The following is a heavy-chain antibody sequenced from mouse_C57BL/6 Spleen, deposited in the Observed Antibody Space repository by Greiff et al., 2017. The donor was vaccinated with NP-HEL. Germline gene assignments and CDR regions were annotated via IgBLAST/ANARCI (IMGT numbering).Heavy chain of an antibody. CDR1: GFTFSSYA. Sequence: EVKLVESGGGLVKPGGSLKLSCAASGFTFSSYAMSWVRQTPEKRLEWVATISDGGSYTYYPDNVKGRFTISRDNAKNNLYLQMSHLKSEDTAMYYCARDEADLLGAMDYWGQGTSVTVSS. D-gene: IGHD2-1*01. J-gene: IGHJ4*01. CDR2: ISDGGSYT. CDR3: ARDEADLLGAMDY. V-gene: IGHV5-4*01.